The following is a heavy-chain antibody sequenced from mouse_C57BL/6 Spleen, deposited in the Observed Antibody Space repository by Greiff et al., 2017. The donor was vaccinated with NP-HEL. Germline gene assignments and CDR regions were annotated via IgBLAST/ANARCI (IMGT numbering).Heavy chain of an antibody. V-gene: IGHV5-17*01. Sequence: EVHLVESGGGLVKPGGSLKLSCAASGFTFSDYGMHWVRQAPEKGLEWVAYISSGSSTIYYADTVKGRFTISRDNAKNTLFLQMTSLRSEDTAMYYCVRGGVYGKGDYFDYWGQGTTLTVSS. D-gene: IGHD2-1*01. CDR1: GFTFSDYG. J-gene: IGHJ2*01. CDR3: VRGGVYGKGDYFDY. CDR2: ISSGSSTI.